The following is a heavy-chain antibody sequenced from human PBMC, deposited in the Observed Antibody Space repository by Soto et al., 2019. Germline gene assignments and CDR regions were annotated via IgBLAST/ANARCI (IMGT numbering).Heavy chain of an antibody. CDR2: INHSGST. CDR3: ARGVRLQRAYYYGMDV. J-gene: IGHJ6*02. D-gene: IGHD4-4*01. CDR1: GGSFSGYY. Sequence: QVQLQQWGAGLLKPSETLSLTCAVYGGSFSGYYWSWIRQPPGKGLEWIGEINHSGSTNYNPSIKSRVTISVDTFKNQLSLKLSSVTAADTAVYYCARGVRLQRAYYYGMDVSGQGTTVTVSS. V-gene: IGHV4-34*01.